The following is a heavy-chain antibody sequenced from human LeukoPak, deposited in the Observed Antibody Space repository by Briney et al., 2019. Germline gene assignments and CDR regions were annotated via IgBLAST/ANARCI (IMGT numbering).Heavy chain of an antibody. CDR3: ARSIFGVVIPDY. V-gene: IGHV4-39*01. CDR1: GGSISSSSYY. CDR2: IHYSGST. Sequence: SETLSLTCTVSGGSISSSSYYWGWIRQPPGKGLEWIGSIHYSGSTYYNPSLKSRVTISVDTSKNQFSLKLSSVTAADTAVYYCARSIFGVVIPDYWGQGTLVTVSS. D-gene: IGHD3-3*01. J-gene: IGHJ4*02.